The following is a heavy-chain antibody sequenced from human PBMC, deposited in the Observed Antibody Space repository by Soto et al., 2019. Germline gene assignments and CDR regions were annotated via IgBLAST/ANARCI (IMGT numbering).Heavy chain of an antibody. Sequence: EVQLVESGGGLVKPGGSLRLSCAASGFTFSNAWMSWVRQAPGKGLEWVGRIKTRTDGGTTDYAATVKGRFTISRADATNTLFVQMNIPKREDAAVYYCATGTAGAIYDFEYWGQGTLVTVSS. J-gene: IGHJ4*02. CDR2: IKTRTDGGTT. CDR3: ATGTAGAIYDFEY. D-gene: IGHD1-1*01. V-gene: IGHV3-15*01. CDR1: GFTFSNAW.